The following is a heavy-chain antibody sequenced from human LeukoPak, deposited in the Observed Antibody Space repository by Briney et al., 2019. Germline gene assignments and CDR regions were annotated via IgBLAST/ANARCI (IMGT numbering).Heavy chain of an antibody. CDR2: MNGDGSST. D-gene: IGHD2-21*02. Sequence: PGGSLRLSCAASGFTFRSYWMHWVRQDPGEGLEWVSLMNGDGSSTSYADSVKGRFTISRDNAKNTLYLQMNRLRAEDTAVYYCARTATDAFDIWGQGTMVTVSS. J-gene: IGHJ3*02. V-gene: IGHV3-74*01. CDR1: GFTFRSYW. CDR3: ARTATDAFDI.